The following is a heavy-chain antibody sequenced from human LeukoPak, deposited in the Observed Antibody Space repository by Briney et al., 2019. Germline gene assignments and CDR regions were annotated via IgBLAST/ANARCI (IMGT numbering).Heavy chain of an antibody. CDR3: ARDPRGIAVAGTGDH. CDR1: GFTFSSLW. D-gene: IGHD6-19*01. Sequence: GGSLRLSCAASGFTFSSLWMSWVRQAPGKGLEWVAVIWYDGTKKYYGDSVKGRFTISRDNSKNTLYLHMNSLRDEDTAVYYCARDPRGIAVAGTGDHWGQGTLVTVSS. J-gene: IGHJ4*02. CDR2: IWYDGTKK. V-gene: IGHV3-33*08.